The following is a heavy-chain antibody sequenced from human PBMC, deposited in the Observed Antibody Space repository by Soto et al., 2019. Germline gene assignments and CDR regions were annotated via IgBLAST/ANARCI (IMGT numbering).Heavy chain of an antibody. V-gene: IGHV3-23*01. J-gene: IGHJ4*02. D-gene: IGHD2-15*01. CDR3: AKDYTAAADPSSVILFDY. Sequence: EVQVLESGGGLVQRGGPLELSGAPSGSTFNLNPRSWVRKAQGKGLEWSSIIIANGGTFYADSVKGRFTISRDNSKNTVYLQMSSLRVEDTAIYYCAKDYTAAADPSSVILFDYWGQGALVTVSS. CDR1: GSTFNLNP. CDR2: IIANGGT.